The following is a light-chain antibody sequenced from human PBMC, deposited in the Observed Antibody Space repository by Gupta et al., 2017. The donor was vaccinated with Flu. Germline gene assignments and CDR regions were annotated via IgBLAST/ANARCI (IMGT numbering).Light chain of an antibody. J-gene: IGKJ2*01. V-gene: IGKV1-39*01. CDR1: QSFSGY. CDR3: QQSDNTPST. Sequence: DIQMTQSPSSLSASVGDRVTITCRASQSFSGYLNWFQQKPGKAPKLLIYAASSLQSGVPSRFSGSGSGTEFTLTISSLRPEDYATYFCQQSDNTPSTFGQGTMLEIK. CDR2: AAS.